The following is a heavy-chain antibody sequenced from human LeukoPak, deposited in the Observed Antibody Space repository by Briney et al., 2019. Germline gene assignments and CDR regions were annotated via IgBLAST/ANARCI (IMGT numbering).Heavy chain of an antibody. CDR2: INHSGST. J-gene: IGHJ4*02. Sequence: PSETLSLTCAVYGGSFSGYYWSWIRQPPGKGLEWIGEINHSGSTNYNPSLKSRVTISVDTSKNQFSLKLSSVTAADTAVYYCAGTYYYDSSGYRRHLRAFDYWGQGTLVTVCS. D-gene: IGHD3-22*01. CDR3: AGTYYYDSSGYRRHLRAFDY. CDR1: GGSFSGYY. V-gene: IGHV4-34*01.